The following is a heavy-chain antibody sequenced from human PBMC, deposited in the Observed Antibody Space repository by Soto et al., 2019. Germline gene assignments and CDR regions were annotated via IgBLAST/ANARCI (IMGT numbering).Heavy chain of an antibody. CDR3: ARALLLRSCGWSYFDY. V-gene: IGHV4-4*02. Sequence: SETLSLTCAVSGGSISSSNWWSWVRQPPGKGLEWIGEIYHSGSTNYNPSLKSRVTISVDKSKNQFSLKLSSVTAADTAVYYCARALLLRSCGWSYFDYWGQGTLVTVSS. J-gene: IGHJ4*02. CDR1: GGSISSSNW. D-gene: IGHD6-19*01. CDR2: IYHSGST.